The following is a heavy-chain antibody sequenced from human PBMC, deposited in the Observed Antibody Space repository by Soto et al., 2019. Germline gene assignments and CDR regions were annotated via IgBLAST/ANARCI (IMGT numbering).Heavy chain of an antibody. CDR2: IYHSGST. J-gene: IGHJ6*02. Sequence: QLQLQESGSGLVKPSQTLSLTCAVSGGSISSVGYSWSWIRQPPGKCLEWIGYIYHSGSTYYKPSLXXRXXXXXXXXXXXXXXXXXXXXXXXXXXXXXXXXXXXXXXXGMDVWGQGTTVTVSS. CDR3: XXXXXXXXXXGMDV. CDR1: GGSISSVGYS. V-gene: IGHV4-30-2*01.